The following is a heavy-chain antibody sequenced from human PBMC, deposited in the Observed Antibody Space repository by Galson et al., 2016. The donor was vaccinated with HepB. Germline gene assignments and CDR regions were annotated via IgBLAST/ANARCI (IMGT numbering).Heavy chain of an antibody. CDR2: IYYSGTT. J-gene: IGHJ4*02. D-gene: IGHD6-13*01. CDR1: GGSINNYY. Sequence: SETLSLTCTVSGGSINNYYWNWIRQSPGKGLEWIGYIYYSGTTTYNPSLKSRVTISRDTSKNQFSLKLTSVTSADTAVYYCARGVYSSNWYGGWDYWGQGTLVTVSS. CDR3: ARGVYSSNWYGGWDY. V-gene: IGHV4-59*01.